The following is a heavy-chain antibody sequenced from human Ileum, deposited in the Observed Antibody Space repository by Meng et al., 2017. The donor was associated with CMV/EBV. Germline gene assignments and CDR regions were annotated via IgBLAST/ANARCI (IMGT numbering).Heavy chain of an antibody. CDR1: GDSLSTGDYY. D-gene: IGHD6-19*01. Sequence: QVHLPGAGPGPLKPSQTLSLTCTVSGDSLSTGDYYWSWIRQPPGKGPEWIGYIYYSGSTLYNPSLKSPVTISLDKSKNQFSLRLRSVTAADTAVYFCAREGGGWYFDSWGQGTLVTVSS. CDR3: AREGGGWYFDS. CDR2: IYYSGST. V-gene: IGHV4-30-4*01. J-gene: IGHJ4*02.